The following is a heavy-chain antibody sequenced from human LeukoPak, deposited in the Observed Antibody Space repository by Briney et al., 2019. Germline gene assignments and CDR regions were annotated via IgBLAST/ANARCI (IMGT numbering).Heavy chain of an antibody. J-gene: IGHJ4*02. D-gene: IGHD3-9*01. CDR1: GYTFTGYY. CDR3: ARADILTGYYDY. V-gene: IGHV1-2*02. CDR2: MNPKSGGT. Sequence: ASVKVSCKASGYTFTGYYVHWVRQAPGQGLEWMGWMNPKSGGTNYAQKFEARVTMNRDTSISTAYMELSRLRFDDTAVYYCARADILTGYYDYWGQGTLVTVSS.